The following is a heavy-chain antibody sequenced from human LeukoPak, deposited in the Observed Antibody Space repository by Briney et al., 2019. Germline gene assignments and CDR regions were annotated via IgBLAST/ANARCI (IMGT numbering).Heavy chain of an antibody. J-gene: IGHJ4*02. D-gene: IGHD1-26*01. Sequence: SETLSLTCTVSGGSISSSSYYWGWIRQPPGKGLEWIGSIYYSGSTYYNPSLKSRVTISVDTSKNQFSLKLSSVTAADTAVYYCARGGGLLWGQGTLVTVSS. CDR1: GGSISSSSYY. CDR3: ARGGGLL. CDR2: IYYSGST. V-gene: IGHV4-39*07.